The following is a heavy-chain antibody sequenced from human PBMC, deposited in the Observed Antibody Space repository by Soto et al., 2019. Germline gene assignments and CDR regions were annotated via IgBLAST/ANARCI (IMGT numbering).Heavy chain of an antibody. CDR2: INYSGSF. Sequence: SETLSLTCRVSGYFISSSHWWGWIRQPPGKGLEWIGHINYSGSFYHDPSLKSRVTMSLDTSKHQFSLRLSSVTAVDTAVYYCGRAHRDLQQLVHYYYSMDVWGQGTTVTVSS. CDR3: GRAHRDLQQLVHYYYSMDV. D-gene: IGHD6-13*01. J-gene: IGHJ6*02. V-gene: IGHV4-28*05. CDR1: GYFISSSHW.